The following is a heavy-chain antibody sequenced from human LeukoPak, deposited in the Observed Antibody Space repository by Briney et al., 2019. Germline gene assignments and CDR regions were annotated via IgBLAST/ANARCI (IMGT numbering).Heavy chain of an antibody. CDR2: IYSGGRT. CDR1: RFTVSSNY. D-gene: IGHD2-15*01. V-gene: IGHV3-66*01. J-gene: IGHJ2*01. CDR3: ASVGVVDGTPYLYFDL. Sequence: GGSLRLSCAASRFTVSSNYMTWVRQAPGKGLEWVSVIYSGGRTYYADSVNGRFTISRDISKNTLYLQMNSLRAEDTAVYYFASVGVVDGTPYLYFDLWGRGTLVTVSS.